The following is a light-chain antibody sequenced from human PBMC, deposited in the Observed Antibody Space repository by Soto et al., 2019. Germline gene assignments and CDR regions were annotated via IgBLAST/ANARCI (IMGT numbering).Light chain of an antibody. CDR3: QQRSNWLWT. CDR1: QSVSSY. J-gene: IGKJ1*01. Sequence: EIVMTQSPATLSLSPGERATLSCRASQSVSSYLAWYQQKPGQAPRLLIYDASNRATGIPARFSGSGSGTDFTLTISSLEPEEFAVYYCQQRSNWLWTFGQGTKVDIK. CDR2: DAS. V-gene: IGKV3-11*01.